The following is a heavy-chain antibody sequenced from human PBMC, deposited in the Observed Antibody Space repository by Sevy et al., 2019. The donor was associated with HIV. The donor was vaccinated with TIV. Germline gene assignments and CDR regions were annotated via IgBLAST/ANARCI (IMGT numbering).Heavy chain of an antibody. V-gene: IGHV4-31*03. Sequence: SETLSLTCNVSGGSISSGGHYWSWIRQHPGKGLEWIGYIYYSGSTYYNPSLKSRLSISVDMSKNQFSLKLSSVTAADTAVHYCARDSSEYRYAFDIWGQGTMVTVSS. J-gene: IGHJ3*02. CDR1: GGSISSGGHY. D-gene: IGHD6-6*01. CDR2: IYYSGST. CDR3: ARDSSEYRYAFDI.